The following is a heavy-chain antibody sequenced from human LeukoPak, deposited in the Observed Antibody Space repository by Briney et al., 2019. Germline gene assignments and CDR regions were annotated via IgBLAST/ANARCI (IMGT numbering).Heavy chain of an antibody. V-gene: IGHV3-21*01. CDR3: ARAYRDAFDI. Sequence: GGSLRLSCEASGFTFTTYSMHWVRQAPGKGLEWVSSISHSSSYIYYADSVKGRFTISRDNAKNSLYLQMNSLRAEDTAVYYCARAYRDAFDIWGQETMVTVSS. CDR1: GFTFTTYS. CDR2: ISHSSSYI. J-gene: IGHJ3*02.